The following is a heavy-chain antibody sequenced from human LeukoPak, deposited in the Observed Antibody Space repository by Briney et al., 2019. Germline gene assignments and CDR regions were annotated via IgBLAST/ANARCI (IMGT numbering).Heavy chain of an antibody. CDR1: GFTFSSYS. CDR2: ISSGGVSI. J-gene: IGHJ5*02. Sequence: GGSLRLSCAASGFTFSSYSMNWVRQPPGKGLEWVSSISSGGVSIYYADSVKGRFTMSRDNAKNSLDLQMNGLGAEDTAVYYCARVPPVRGIIVTDNWFDPWARERWSPSPQ. CDR3: ARVPPVRGIIVTDNWFDP. D-gene: IGHD3-10*01. V-gene: IGHV3-21*01.